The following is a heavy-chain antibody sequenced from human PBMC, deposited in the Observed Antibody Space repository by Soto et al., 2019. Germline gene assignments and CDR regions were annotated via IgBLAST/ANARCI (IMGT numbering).Heavy chain of an antibody. V-gene: IGHV1-69*12. CDR1: GGTFSSYA. D-gene: IGHD5-18*01. J-gene: IGHJ6*02. CDR2: IIPIFGTA. Sequence: QVQLVQSGAEVKKHGSSVKVSCKASGGTFSSYAISWVRQAPGQGLEWMGGIIPIFGTANYAQKFQGRVTITADEFTSTTDMELRNLIPHATAVYHTASGAGGYSDGFNHYYNGTDVWGQGTTVTVSS. CDR3: ASGAGGYSDGFNHYYNGTDV.